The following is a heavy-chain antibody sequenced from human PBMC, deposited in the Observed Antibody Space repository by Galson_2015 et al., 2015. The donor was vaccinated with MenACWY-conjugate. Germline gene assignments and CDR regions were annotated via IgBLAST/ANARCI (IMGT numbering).Heavy chain of an antibody. D-gene: IGHD3-22*01. J-gene: IGHJ4*02. CDR3: ATDSSGYYHYLPDY. CDR2: IKQDGSEK. CDR1: GFTFRNYW. Sequence: SLRLSCAASGFTFRNYWMTWVRQAPGKGLEWVANIKQDGSEKYYVDSVKGRFTISRDNAKNSLYLQMNSLRAEDTAVYYCATDSSGYYHYLPDYWGQGTLVTVSS. V-gene: IGHV3-7*03.